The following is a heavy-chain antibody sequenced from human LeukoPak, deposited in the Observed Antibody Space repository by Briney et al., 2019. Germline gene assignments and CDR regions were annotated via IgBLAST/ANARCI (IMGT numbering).Heavy chain of an antibody. J-gene: IGHJ4*02. CDR3: ARGPAARMDY. CDR2: ISGSGRTI. Sequence: GGSLRLSCAASGFIFNNYEMNWVRQAPGKGLEWVSYISGSGRTIFYADSVKGRFTISRDNAKDSLYLQMNSLTAEDTAVYYCARGPAARMDYWGQGTLVAVTS. D-gene: IGHD6-6*01. V-gene: IGHV3-48*03. CDR1: GFIFNNYE.